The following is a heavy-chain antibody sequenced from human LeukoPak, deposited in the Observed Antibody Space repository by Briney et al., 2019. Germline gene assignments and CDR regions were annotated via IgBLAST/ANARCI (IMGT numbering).Heavy chain of an antibody. CDR3: ARGRIATMVRGVIIAHDY. CDR2: INHSGST. J-gene: IGHJ4*02. Sequence: PSETLSLTCTVSGGSISSYYWSWIRQPAGKGLEWIGEINHSGSTNSNPSLKSRVTISVDTSKNQFSLKLSSVTAADTAVYYCARGRIATMVRGVIIAHDYWGQGTLVTVSS. D-gene: IGHD3-10*01. V-gene: IGHV4-34*01. CDR1: GGSISSYY.